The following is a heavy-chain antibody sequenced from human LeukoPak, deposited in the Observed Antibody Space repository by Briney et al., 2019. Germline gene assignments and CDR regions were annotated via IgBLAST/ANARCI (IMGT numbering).Heavy chain of an antibody. J-gene: IGHJ4*02. CDR1: GFTFSSYA. V-gene: IGHV3-30*18. CDR2: ISYDGSNE. Sequence: GGSLRLSCAASGFTFSSYAMHWVRQAPGKGLEWVTVISYDGSNEYYTDSVKGRFTISRDNSKNTLYPQMNSLRAEDTAVYYCAKDVGSSGWYYFDYWGQETLVTVSS. D-gene: IGHD6-19*01. CDR3: AKDVGSSGWYYFDY.